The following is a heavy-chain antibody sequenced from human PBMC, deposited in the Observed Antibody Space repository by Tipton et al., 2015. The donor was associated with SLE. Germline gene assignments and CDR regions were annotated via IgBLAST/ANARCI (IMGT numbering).Heavy chain of an antibody. V-gene: IGHV5-51*03. D-gene: IGHD3-3*01. CDR1: GYSFTSYW. CDR3: ARRYYDFWSGYPPDAFDI. J-gene: IGHJ3*02. Sequence: QLVQSGAEVKKPGESLKISCKGSGYSFTSYWIGWVRQMPGKGLEWMGIIYPGDSDTRYSPSFQGQVTISADKSISTAYLQWSSLKASDTAMYYCARRYYDFWSGYPPDAFDIWGQGTMVTVSS. CDR2: IYPGDSDT.